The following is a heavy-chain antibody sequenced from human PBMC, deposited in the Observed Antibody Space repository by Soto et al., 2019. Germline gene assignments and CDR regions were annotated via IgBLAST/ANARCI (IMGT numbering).Heavy chain of an antibody. CDR2: IYYSGST. CDR3: ANGYSSSWYYYYGMDV. CDR1: GGSISSSSYY. D-gene: IGHD6-13*01. J-gene: IGHJ6*02. V-gene: IGHV4-39*01. Sequence: TLSLTCTVSGGSISSSSYYWGWIRQPPGKGLEWIGSIYYSGSTYYNPSLKSRVTISVDTSKNQFSLKLSSVTAADTAVYYCANGYSSSWYYYYGMDVWGQGTTVTVSS.